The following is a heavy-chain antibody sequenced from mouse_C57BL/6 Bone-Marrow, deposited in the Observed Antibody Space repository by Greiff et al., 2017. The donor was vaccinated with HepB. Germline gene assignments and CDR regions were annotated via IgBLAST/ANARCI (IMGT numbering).Heavy chain of an antibody. J-gene: IGHJ3*01. CDR2: LWWDDDK. D-gene: IGHD2-4*01. CDR1: GFSLSTFGMG. Sequence: QVTLKESGPGILQPSQTLSLTCSFSGFSLSTFGMGVGWIRQPSGKGQEWLAHLWWDDDKYYNPALKSQLTISKDTSKNRVFLKSANVDTADTATYYCAGIVGDYGAWFAYWGQGTVVTVSA. V-gene: IGHV8-8*01. CDR3: AGIVGDYGAWFAY.